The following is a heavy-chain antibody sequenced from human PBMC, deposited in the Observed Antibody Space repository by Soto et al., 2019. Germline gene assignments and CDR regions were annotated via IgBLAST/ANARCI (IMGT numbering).Heavy chain of an antibody. CDR2: ISGSGGST. D-gene: IGHD2-8*01. J-gene: IGHJ4*02. V-gene: IGHV3-23*01. Sequence: PGWSLRLSCAASGFTFSSYAMSWVRQAPGKGLEWVSAISGSGGSTYYADSVKGRFTISRDNSKNTLYLQMNSLRAEDTAVYYCAKDPNGLPYDHYFDYWGQGTLVTVSS. CDR3: AKDPNGLPYDHYFDY. CDR1: GFTFSSYA.